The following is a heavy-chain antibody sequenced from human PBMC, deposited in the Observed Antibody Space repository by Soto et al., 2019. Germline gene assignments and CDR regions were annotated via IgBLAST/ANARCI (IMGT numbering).Heavy chain of an antibody. CDR1: GLTFRNYA. D-gene: IGHD2-2*01. CDR2: ISSNGGST. Sequence: GGSLRLSCSASGLTFRNYAIYWVRQAPGKGLEYVSAISSNGGSTDYADSVKGRFTISRDNSKNTLYLQMSSLRAEDTAVYYCVKSTVVVPAAMSASFDYWGQGTLVTVPQ. V-gene: IGHV3-64D*06. CDR3: VKSTVVVPAAMSASFDY. J-gene: IGHJ4*02.